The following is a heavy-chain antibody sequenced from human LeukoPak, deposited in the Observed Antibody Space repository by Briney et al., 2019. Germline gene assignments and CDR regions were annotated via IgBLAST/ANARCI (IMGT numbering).Heavy chain of an antibody. J-gene: IGHJ4*02. CDR2: INPSGGST. CDR1: GYTFTNYF. D-gene: IGHD6-6*01. Sequence: GASVKVSCKASGYTFTNYFMQWVRQAPGQGLEWMGKINPSGGSTSYAQKFQGRVTMTRDTSTSTVYMEVSSLRFEDTAVYYCARDESIAALEYWGQGTLVTVSS. CDR3: ARDESIAALEY. V-gene: IGHV1-46*01.